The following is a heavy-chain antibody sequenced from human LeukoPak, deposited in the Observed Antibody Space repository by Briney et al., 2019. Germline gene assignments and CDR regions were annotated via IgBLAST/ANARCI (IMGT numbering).Heavy chain of an antibody. Sequence: GGSLRLSCAASGFTVSRYYMSWVRQAPGKGLEWVSVISSGGNTYYTDSVKGRFTISRDNSRNTLYLQMSSLRVEDTAVYYCARNDRGAFDIWGQGTMVTVSS. D-gene: IGHD3-22*01. CDR1: GFTVSRYY. J-gene: IGHJ3*02. V-gene: IGHV3-53*01. CDR2: ISSGGNT. CDR3: ARNDRGAFDI.